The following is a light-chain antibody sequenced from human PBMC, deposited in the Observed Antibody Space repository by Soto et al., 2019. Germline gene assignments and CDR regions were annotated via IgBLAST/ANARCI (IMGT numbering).Light chain of an antibody. Sequence: EMVMTQSPATLSVSPGERATLXXXXSQSVSSKLAWYQQKPGQAPRLLIYGAYTRATGIPARFSGSGSGTDFTLTISSLEPEDFAVYYCQQRNNWPRSTFGQGTRLEIK. J-gene: IGKJ5*01. CDR1: QSVSSK. CDR2: GAY. CDR3: QQRNNWPRST. V-gene: IGKV3-15*01.